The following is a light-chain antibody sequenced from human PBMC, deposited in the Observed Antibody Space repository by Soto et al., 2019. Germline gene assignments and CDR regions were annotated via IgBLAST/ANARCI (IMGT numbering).Light chain of an antibody. Sequence: QSPGTLSLSPEERATLSCRASQSVSNNYLAWYQQKPGQAPRLLIYGASNRATGIPDRFSGSGSGTDFTLTISRLEPEDFAVYYCQQYGSSGTFGQGTKVDIK. V-gene: IGKV3-20*01. CDR3: QQYGSSGT. J-gene: IGKJ1*01. CDR2: GAS. CDR1: QSVSNNY.